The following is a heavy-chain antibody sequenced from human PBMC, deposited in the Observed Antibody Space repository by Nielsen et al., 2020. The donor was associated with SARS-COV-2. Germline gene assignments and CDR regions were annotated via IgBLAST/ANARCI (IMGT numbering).Heavy chain of an antibody. Sequence: GGSLRLPCAASGFTFSSYGMHWVRQAPGKGLEWVAVIWYDGSNKYYADSVKGRFTISRDNSKNTLYLQMNSLRAEDTAVYYCARETGRSGSYPDYWGQGTLVTVSS. V-gene: IGHV3-33*01. CDR1: GFTFSSYG. CDR3: ARETGRSGSYPDY. J-gene: IGHJ4*02. D-gene: IGHD1-26*01. CDR2: IWYDGSNK.